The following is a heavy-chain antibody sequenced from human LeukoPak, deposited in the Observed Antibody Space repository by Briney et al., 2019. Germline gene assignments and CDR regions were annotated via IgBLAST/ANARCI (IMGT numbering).Heavy chain of an antibody. D-gene: IGHD2-15*01. J-gene: IGHJ4*02. V-gene: IGHV3-7*01. CDR3: ARARDPFWWDY. Sequence: GGSLRPSCAASGFTFSSYWMSWVRQAPGKGLEWVANIKQDGSEKYYVDSVKGRFTISRDNAKNSLYLQMNSLRAEDTAVYYCARARDPFWWDYWGQGTLVTVSS. CDR1: GFTFSSYW. CDR2: IKQDGSEK.